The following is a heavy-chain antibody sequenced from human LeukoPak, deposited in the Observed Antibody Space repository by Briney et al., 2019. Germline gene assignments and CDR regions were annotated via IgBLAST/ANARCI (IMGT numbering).Heavy chain of an antibody. CDR2: ISNGCGI. CDR3: ARHFSYGSGFDY. Sequence: GGSLRLSCAASGFSISSYALHWVRQAPGKGLQYVSGISNGCGIDYANSVKGRFTISRDNSKNTLYLQMGSLRPEDMAVYYCARHFSYGSGFDYWGQGILVTVSS. D-gene: IGHD5-18*01. V-gene: IGHV3-64*01. CDR1: GFSISSYA. J-gene: IGHJ4*02.